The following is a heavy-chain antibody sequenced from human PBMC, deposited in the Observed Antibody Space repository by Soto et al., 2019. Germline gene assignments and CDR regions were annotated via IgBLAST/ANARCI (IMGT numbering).Heavy chain of an antibody. J-gene: IGHJ5*02. CDR3: ARGPPTYGDYVGWFDP. D-gene: IGHD4-17*01. Sequence: TLSLTCTVSGGSISSGDYYWSWIRQPPGKGLEWIGYIYYGGSTYYNPSLKSRVTISVDTSKNQFSLKLSSVTAADTAVYYCARGPPTYGDYVGWFDPWGQGTLGTV. V-gene: IGHV4-30-4*01. CDR1: GGSISSGDYY. CDR2: IYYGGST.